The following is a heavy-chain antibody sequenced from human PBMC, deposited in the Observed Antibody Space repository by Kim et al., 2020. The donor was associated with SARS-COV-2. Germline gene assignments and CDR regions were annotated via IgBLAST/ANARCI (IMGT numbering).Heavy chain of an antibody. CDR3: CLEYSSSSGDWFDP. J-gene: IGHJ5*02. D-gene: IGHD6-6*01. V-gene: IGHV3-7*03. Sequence: VDSVKGRFTISRDNAKNSLYLQMNSLRAEDTAVYYCCLEYSSSSGDWFDPWGQGTLVTVSS.